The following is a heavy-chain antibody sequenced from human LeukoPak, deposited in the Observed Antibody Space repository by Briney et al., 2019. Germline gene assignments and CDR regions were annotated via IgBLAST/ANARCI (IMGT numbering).Heavy chain of an antibody. D-gene: IGHD3-10*01. CDR3: ARGPLITMVRGVMPQFDY. CDR1: GGSFSGYY. V-gene: IGHV4-34*01. J-gene: IGHJ4*02. CDR2: INHSGST. Sequence: PSETLSLTCAVYGGSFSGYYWSWIRQPPGKGLEWIGEINHSGSTNYNPSLKSRVTISVDTSKNQLSLKLSSVTAADTAVYYCARGPLITMVRGVMPQFDYWGQGTLVTVSS.